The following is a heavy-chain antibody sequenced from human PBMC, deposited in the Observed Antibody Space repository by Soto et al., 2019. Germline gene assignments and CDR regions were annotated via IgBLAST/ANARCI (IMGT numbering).Heavy chain of an antibody. Sequence: ASVKVSCKASGYTLTNYGVSWARQAPGQGLEWMGWISAYKGYTNYAQKLQGRVTMTTDTSTNTAYMELNSLTSDDTAVYYCARDPTVVTPLDYWGQGTLVTVSS. CDR2: ISAYKGYT. CDR3: ARDPTVVTPLDY. CDR1: GYTLTNYG. V-gene: IGHV1-18*01. D-gene: IGHD2-21*02. J-gene: IGHJ4*02.